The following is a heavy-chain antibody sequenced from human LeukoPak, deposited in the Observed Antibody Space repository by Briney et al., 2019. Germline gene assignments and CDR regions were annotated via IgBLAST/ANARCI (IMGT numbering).Heavy chain of an antibody. J-gene: IGHJ4*02. Sequence: SQTLSLTCNVSGGSINSGSFYWSWIRQPAGKGLGWVVRIYSGGHTNYHPSLKSRVTVSADTSKNQFSLNLSSVTAADTAVYYCARSRGFSYGFNFDYWGQGTLVTVSS. CDR1: GGSINSGSFY. V-gene: IGHV4-61*02. D-gene: IGHD5-18*01. CDR3: ARSRGFSYGFNFDY. CDR2: IYSGGHT.